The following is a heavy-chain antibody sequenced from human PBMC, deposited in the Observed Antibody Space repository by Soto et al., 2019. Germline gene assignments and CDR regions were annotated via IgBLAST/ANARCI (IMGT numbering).Heavy chain of an antibody. CDR3: AIGNCIGAYCYSLPFNYGVYA. CDR2: IWYDVSNK. CDR1: GFTFNING. J-gene: IGHJ6*02. D-gene: IGHD2-15*01. Sequence: QVQLVESGGGVFQPGGSLRLSCTTSGFTFNINGMYWVRQAPGKGLEWVAIIWYDVSNKYYGDSVKGRFTISRDNAKNTLYLHMNSLRAEDTGLYYCAIGNCIGAYCYSLPFNYGVYARGQATTVTVSS. V-gene: IGHV3-33*08.